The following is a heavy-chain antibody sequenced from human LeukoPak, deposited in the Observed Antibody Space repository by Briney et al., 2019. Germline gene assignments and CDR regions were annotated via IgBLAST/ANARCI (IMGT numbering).Heavy chain of an antibody. V-gene: IGHV1-46*01. J-gene: IGHJ4*02. CDR1: GYTFTSYY. Sequence: ASVKVSCKASGYTFTSYYMHWVRQAPGQGLEWMGIINPSGGSTSYAQKFQGRVTMTRDTSTSTVYMELSSLRSEDTAVYYCARDRRWDASGSFYYFDSWGQGTLVTVSS. CDR3: ARDRRWDASGSFYYFDS. CDR2: INPSGGST. D-gene: IGHD3-10*01.